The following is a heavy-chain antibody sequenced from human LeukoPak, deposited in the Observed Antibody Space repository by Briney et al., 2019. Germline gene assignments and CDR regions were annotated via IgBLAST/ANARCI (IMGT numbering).Heavy chain of an antibody. D-gene: IGHD6-13*01. V-gene: IGHV1-69*04. Sequence: ASVKVSCKASGYTFTSYDISWVRQAPGQGLEWMGRIIPILGIANYAQKFQGRVTITADKSTSTAYMELSSLRSEDTAVYYCARLAAAGIYYFDYWGQGTLVTVSS. CDR2: IIPILGIA. CDR3: ARLAAAGIYYFDY. CDR1: GYTFTSYD. J-gene: IGHJ4*02.